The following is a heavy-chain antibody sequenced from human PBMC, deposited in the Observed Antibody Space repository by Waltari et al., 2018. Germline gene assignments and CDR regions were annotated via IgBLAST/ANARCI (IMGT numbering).Heavy chain of an antibody. CDR3: VRDESSIAGSRSDNWFDP. V-gene: IGHV3-23*01. D-gene: IGHD3-10*01. CDR2: IGGRGIST. J-gene: IGHJ5*02. CDR1: GFTFRRHT. Sequence: VQLLESGGGLVQPGGSLGLSCAASGFTFRRHTLSWVRQAPGKGLEWVSGIGGRGISTLYADSVKGRFTISRDNSKNTLYLQMNSLRAEDTAVYHCVRDESSIAGSRSDNWFDPWGQGTLVTVSS.